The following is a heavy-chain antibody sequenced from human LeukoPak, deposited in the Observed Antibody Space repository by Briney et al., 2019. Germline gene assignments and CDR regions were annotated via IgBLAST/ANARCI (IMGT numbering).Heavy chain of an antibody. J-gene: IGHJ4*02. V-gene: IGHV5-51*01. D-gene: IGHD6-6*01. Sequence: GESLKISCKGSGYSFTSYWIGWVRQMPGKGLEWMAIIYPGDSDTRYSPSFQGQATLSADKSISAAYLQWSSLKASDTAMYYCARLVTSSSSSYFDYWGQGTLVTVSS. CDR1: GYSFTSYW. CDR3: ARLVTSSSSSYFDY. CDR2: IYPGDSDT.